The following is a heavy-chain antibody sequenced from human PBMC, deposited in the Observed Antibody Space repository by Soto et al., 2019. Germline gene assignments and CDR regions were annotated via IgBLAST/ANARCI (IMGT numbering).Heavy chain of an antibody. Sequence: SLRLSCAASGFTFSSYAMRWVRQAPGKGLEWVSAISGSGGSTYYADSVKGRFTISRDNSKNTLYLQMNSLRAEDTVVYYCARRGSGSYYDYWGQGTLVTVSS. D-gene: IGHD1-26*01. CDR3: ARRGSGSYYDY. V-gene: IGHV3-23*01. CDR2: ISGSGGST. CDR1: GFTFSSYA. J-gene: IGHJ4*02.